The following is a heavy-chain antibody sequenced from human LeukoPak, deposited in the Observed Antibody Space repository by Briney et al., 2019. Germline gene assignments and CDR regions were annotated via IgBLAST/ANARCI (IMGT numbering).Heavy chain of an antibody. CDR3: ASGSGGYGDYPDTFDY. D-gene: IGHD4-17*01. V-gene: IGHV3-21*01. Sequence: PGGSLRLSCAASGFTFSSYSMNWVRQAPGKGLEWVSSISSSSSYIYYADSVKGRFTISRDNAKNSLYLQMNSLRAEDTAVYYCASGSGGYGDYPDTFDYWGQGTLVTVST. CDR2: ISSSSSYI. J-gene: IGHJ4*02. CDR1: GFTFSSYS.